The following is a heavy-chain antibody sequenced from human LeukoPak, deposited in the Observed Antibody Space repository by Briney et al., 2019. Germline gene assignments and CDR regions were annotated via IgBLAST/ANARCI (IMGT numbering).Heavy chain of an antibody. J-gene: IGHJ6*02. D-gene: IGHD6-19*01. V-gene: IGHV4-34*01. CDR2: INHSGST. Sequence: SETLSLTCAVYGGSFSGYYWSWIRQPPGKGLEWIGEINHSGSTNYNPSLKSRVTISVDTSKNQFSLKLSSVTAADTAVYYCARGDSSGWAYYYYGMDVWGQGTTVTVSS. CDR1: GGSFSGYY. CDR3: ARGDSSGWAYYYYGMDV.